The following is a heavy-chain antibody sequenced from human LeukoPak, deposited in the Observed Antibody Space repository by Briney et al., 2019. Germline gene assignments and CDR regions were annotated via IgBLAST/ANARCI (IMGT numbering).Heavy chain of an antibody. CDR3: ARGRFIAGTTAYYFDY. CDR1: GFTFSSHW. CDR2: INQGEGEK. V-gene: IGHV3-7*03. Sequence: GGSLRLSCVDSGFTFSSHWMSWVRQAPGKGLEWVANINQGEGEKYYVDSVKGRFTTSRDNAKKSLFLQMNSLRAEDTAVYYCARGRFIAGTTAYYFDYWGQGTLVTVSS. J-gene: IGHJ4*02. D-gene: IGHD1-26*01.